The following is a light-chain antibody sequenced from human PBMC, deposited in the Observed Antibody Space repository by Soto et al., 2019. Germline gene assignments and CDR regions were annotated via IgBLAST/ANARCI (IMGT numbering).Light chain of an antibody. V-gene: IGLV2-8*01. CDR2: EVS. CDR3: SSYAGSNNSWV. Sequence: QSALTQPPSASESPGQSVTISCTGTSSDVGGYNYVSWYQQHPGKAPKLMIYEVSKRPSGVPDRLSGSKSGNTASLTVSGLQAEDEADYYCSSYAGSNNSWVFGGGTQLTVL. J-gene: IGLJ2*01. CDR1: SSDVGGYNY.